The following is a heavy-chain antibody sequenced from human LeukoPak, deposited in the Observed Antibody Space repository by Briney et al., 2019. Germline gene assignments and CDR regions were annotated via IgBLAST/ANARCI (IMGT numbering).Heavy chain of an antibody. V-gene: IGHV4-34*01. CDR3: ARLKGLLNDFWSGYYTYYFDY. CDR1: GGSFSGYY. D-gene: IGHD3-3*01. CDR2: INHSGST. Sequence: SETLSLTCAVYGGSFSGYYWSWNRQPPGKGLEWIGEINHSGSTNYNPSLKSRVTISVDTSKNQFSLKLSSVTAADTAVYYCARLKGLLNDFWSGYYTYYFDYWGQGTLVTVSS. J-gene: IGHJ4*02.